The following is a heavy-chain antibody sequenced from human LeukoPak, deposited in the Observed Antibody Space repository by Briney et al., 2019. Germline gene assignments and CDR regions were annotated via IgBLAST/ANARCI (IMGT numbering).Heavy chain of an antibody. CDR3: ANDY. V-gene: IGHV3-23*01. CDR2: ISSSGAST. J-gene: IGHJ4*02. CDR1: GFSFSRYA. Sequence: PGGSLRLSCAASGFSFSRYAMSWVRQAPGRGLEWVSTISSSGASTYYADSVKGRFTVSRDNSKNTLYLQMNSQRAEDTAVYYCANDYWGQGTLVTVSS.